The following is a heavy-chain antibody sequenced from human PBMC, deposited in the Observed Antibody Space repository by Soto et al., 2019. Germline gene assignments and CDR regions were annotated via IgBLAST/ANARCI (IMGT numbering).Heavy chain of an antibody. Sequence: GSLRLSCTASGFTFGDYAMSWVRQAPGKGLEWVGFIRSKAYGGTTEYAASVKGRFTISRDDSKSIAYLQMNSLKTEDTAVYYCTAGAPDAFDIWGQGTMVTVSS. CDR1: GFTFGDYA. V-gene: IGHV3-49*04. CDR2: IRSKAYGGTT. D-gene: IGHD1-26*01. CDR3: TAGAPDAFDI. J-gene: IGHJ3*02.